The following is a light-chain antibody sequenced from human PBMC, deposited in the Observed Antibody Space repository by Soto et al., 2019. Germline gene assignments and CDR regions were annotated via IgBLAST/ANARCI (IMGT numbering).Light chain of an antibody. CDR2: SYD. J-gene: IGLJ1*01. V-gene: IGLV1-44*01. CDR3: AAWDATLDGYV. Sequence: SVLTQPPSASGTPGQRVTIFCSTSSSNLGDNTVNWYQHVPGTAPKLLIYSYDQRPSGVPDRFSGSRSGTPASLAISGLQSEDEADYYCAAWDATLDGYVFGTGTKVTVL. CDR1: SSNLGDNT.